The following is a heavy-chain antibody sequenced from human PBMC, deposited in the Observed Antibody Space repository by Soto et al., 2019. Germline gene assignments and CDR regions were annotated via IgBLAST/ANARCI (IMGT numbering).Heavy chain of an antibody. V-gene: IGHV1-18*01. CDR1: GYTFTSYG. D-gene: IGHD6-13*01. Sequence: QVQLVQSGAEVKKPGASVKVSCKASGYTFTSYGISWVRQAPGQGLEWMGWISAYNGNTNYAQKLQGRVTMTTDTSTSTAYIELRSLRSDDTAVYYCARDPILQSIAAAGDFDYWGQGTLVTVSS. CDR3: ARDPILQSIAAAGDFDY. CDR2: ISAYNGNT. J-gene: IGHJ4*02.